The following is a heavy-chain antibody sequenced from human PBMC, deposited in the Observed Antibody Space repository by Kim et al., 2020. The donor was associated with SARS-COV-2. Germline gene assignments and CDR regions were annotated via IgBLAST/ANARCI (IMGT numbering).Heavy chain of an antibody. J-gene: IGHJ4*02. D-gene: IGHD2-2*01. CDR1: GYSFTSYW. CDR3: ARHEDIVVVPAAVDY. Sequence: GESLKISCKGSGYSFTSYWISWVRQMPGKGLEWMGRIDPSDSYTNYSPSFQGHVTISADKSISTAYLQWSSLKASDTAMYYCARHEDIVVVPAAVDYWGQGTLVTVSS. V-gene: IGHV5-10-1*01. CDR2: IDPSDSYT.